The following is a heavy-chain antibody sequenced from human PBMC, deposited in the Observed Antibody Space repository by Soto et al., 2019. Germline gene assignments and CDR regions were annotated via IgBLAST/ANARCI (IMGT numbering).Heavy chain of an antibody. CDR3: ASSTRSSSWYFDY. J-gene: IGHJ4*02. V-gene: IGHV3-30*04. D-gene: IGHD6-13*01. Sequence: GGSLRLSCVASGFTFSSYAMHWVRQAPGKGLEWVAVISYDGSNKYYADSVKGRFTISRDNSKNTLYLQMNSLRAEDTAVYYCASSTRSSSWYFDYWGQGTLVTVSS. CDR2: ISYDGSNK. CDR1: GFTFSSYA.